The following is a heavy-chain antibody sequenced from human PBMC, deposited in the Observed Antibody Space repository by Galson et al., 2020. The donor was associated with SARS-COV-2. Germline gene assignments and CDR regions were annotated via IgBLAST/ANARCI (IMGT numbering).Heavy chain of an antibody. V-gene: IGHV4-59*08. CDR3: VRHGYCSSGSCSANDVFHI. CDR2: MYYIGNS. J-gene: IGHJ3*02. CDR1: GASLSSDF. Sequence: ETSETLSLTCSVSGASLSSDFWSWIRQPPGKGLEWIGFMYYIGNSNNNPSLRSRVTISVDMSKSHLSLELRSVTAADTAVYYCVRHGYCSSGSCSANDVFHIWGQGTMVTVSS. D-gene: IGHD2-2*03.